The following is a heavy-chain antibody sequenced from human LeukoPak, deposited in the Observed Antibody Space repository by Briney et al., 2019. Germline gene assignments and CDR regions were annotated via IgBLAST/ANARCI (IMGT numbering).Heavy chain of an antibody. CDR2: INHSGST. Sequence: PSETLSLTCAVYGGSFSGYYWSWIRQPPGKGLEWIGDINHSGSTNYNPSLKSRVTMSVDTSKNQFSLKLTSVTAADTAVYSCARIFPESWIDPWGQGTLVTVSS. CDR3: ARIFPESWIDP. V-gene: IGHV4-34*01. J-gene: IGHJ5*02. CDR1: GGSFSGYY.